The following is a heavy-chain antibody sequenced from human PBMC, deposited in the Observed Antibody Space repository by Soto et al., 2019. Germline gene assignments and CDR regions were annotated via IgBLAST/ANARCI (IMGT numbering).Heavy chain of an antibody. CDR3: TKNSAYALDY. J-gene: IGHJ4*02. D-gene: IGHD5-12*01. Sequence: QVQLQESGPGLVKPSGTMSLSCAVSGVSVSNNNWWSWVRQSPGNGLEWIGELHHSGGTSYNPSLESRATLSVDKSKNELSLRLNYVTAADTAVYYCTKNSAYALDYWGLGILVTVSS. CDR2: LHHSGGT. CDR1: GVSVSNNNW. V-gene: IGHV4-4*02.